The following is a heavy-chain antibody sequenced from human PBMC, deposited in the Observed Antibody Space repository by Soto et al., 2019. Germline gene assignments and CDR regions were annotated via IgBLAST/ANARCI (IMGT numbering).Heavy chain of an antibody. CDR2: IIGSGGGT. CDR3: AKDHAIFGVVTPFDP. Sequence: SLRLSCAVSGFIFSNYVMSWVRQAPGKGLEWVSAIIGSGGGTYYADSVKGRFAISRDNSKNTLYLQMNSLRAEDTAVYYCAKDHAIFGVVTPFDPWGQGTLVTVSS. D-gene: IGHD3-3*01. J-gene: IGHJ5*02. V-gene: IGHV3-23*01. CDR1: GFIFSNYV.